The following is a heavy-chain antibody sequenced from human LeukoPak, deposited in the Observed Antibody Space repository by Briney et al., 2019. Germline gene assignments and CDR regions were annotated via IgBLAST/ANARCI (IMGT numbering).Heavy chain of an antibody. V-gene: IGHV1-2*02. CDR3: ARDSPAAGKENFDY. CDR2: MNPKSGAT. CDR1: GYRFTGYY. Sequence: ASVKVSCKTSGYRFTGYYLHWVRQAPGQGLEWMGWMNPKSGATDYARKFQGRVTMTRDTSISTAYMELSSLRSEDTAVYYCARDSPAAGKENFDYWGQGTLVTVSS. D-gene: IGHD6-13*01. J-gene: IGHJ4*02.